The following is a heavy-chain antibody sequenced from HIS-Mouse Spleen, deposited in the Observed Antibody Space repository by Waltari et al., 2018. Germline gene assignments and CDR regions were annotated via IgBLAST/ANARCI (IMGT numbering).Heavy chain of an antibody. V-gene: IGHV4-34*01. Sequence: QVQLQQWGAGLLKPSETLSLTCAVYGGSFSGYYWSWIRQPPGKGLEWSGEINHSVRPTYNPSLQSRVTISVDTYKNQFSLKLSSVTDADTAVYYCARVLRYFDWLLYHGAFDIWGQGTMVTVSS. CDR3: ARVLRYFDWLLYHGAFDI. CDR2: INHSVRP. D-gene: IGHD3-9*01. CDR1: GGSFSGYY. J-gene: IGHJ3*02.